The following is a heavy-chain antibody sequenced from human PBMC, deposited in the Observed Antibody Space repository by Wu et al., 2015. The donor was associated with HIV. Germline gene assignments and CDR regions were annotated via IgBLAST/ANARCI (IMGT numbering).Heavy chain of an antibody. CDR1: GGTFSSYA. Sequence: QVQLVQSGAEVKKPGSSVKVSCKASGGTFSSYAISWVRQAPGQGLEWMGGIIPIFGTANYAQKFQGRVTITADESTSTAYMELSSLRSEDTAVYYCARTGLELRYYYYYYMDVVGTKGPRSPSP. J-gene: IGHJ6*03. V-gene: IGHV1-69*12. CDR3: ARTGLELRYYYYYYMDV. CDR2: IIPIFGTA. D-gene: IGHD1-7*01.